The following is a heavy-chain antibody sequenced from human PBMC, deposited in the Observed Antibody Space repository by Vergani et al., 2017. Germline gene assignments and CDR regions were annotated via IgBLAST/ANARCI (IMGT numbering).Heavy chain of an antibody. CDR2: IGKDGINT. Sequence: QVQLVESAGGVVQPGGSLRLSCAAPGFTFSNFGMHWIRQGPGKGLEWLAYIGKDGINTRYRDAVKGRFTVSRDYSKDILYLQMNSLRAEDTSVYYCTKEDYGDYFVHAFDFWDQGTMVIVSS. J-gene: IGHJ3*01. D-gene: IGHD4-17*01. CDR1: GFTFSNFG. V-gene: IGHV3-30*02. CDR3: TKEDYGDYFVHAFDF.